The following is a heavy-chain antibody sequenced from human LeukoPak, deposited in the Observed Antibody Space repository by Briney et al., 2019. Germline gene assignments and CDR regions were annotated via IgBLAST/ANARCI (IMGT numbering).Heavy chain of an antibody. CDR1: GYSFTSYW. J-gene: IGHJ5*02. CDR3: ARRGYCSSTSCRNWFDP. CDR2: IYPGDSDA. D-gene: IGHD2-2*01. Sequence: GESLKISCKGSGYSFTSYWIGGVRQVPGKGLEWMGIIYPGDSDARYSPSFQGQVTISADKSISTAYLQWSSLKASDTAMYYCARRGYCSSTSCRNWFDPWGQGTLVTVSS. V-gene: IGHV5-51*01.